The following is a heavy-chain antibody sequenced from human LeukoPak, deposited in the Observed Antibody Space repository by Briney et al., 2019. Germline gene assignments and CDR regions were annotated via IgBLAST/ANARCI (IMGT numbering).Heavy chain of an antibody. CDR2: IYYSGST. V-gene: IGHV4-4*02. J-gene: IGHJ4*02. CDR3: ARDPRGGSSGSHEDY. D-gene: IGHD1-26*01. Sequence: PSGTLSLTCAVSGGSISSSNWWSWVRQPPGKGLEWIGYIYYSGSTNYNPSLKSRVTISVDTSKNQFSLKLSSVTAADTAVYYCARDPRGGSSGSHEDYWGQGTLVTVSS. CDR1: GGSISSSNW.